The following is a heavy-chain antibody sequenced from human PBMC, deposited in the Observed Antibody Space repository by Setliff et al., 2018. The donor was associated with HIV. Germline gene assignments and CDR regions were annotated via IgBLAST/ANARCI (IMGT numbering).Heavy chain of an antibody. CDR3: VRHKDRWGAIDY. Sequence: SETLSLTCAVSGDSITSRNYHWDWVRQPPGKGLEWIGSLFYTGSTSCNPSLKSRVTISVDMSKNQFSLKVNSVTAADTAVYYCVRHKDRWGAIDYWGQGTLVTVSS. D-gene: IGHD7-27*01. J-gene: IGHJ4*02. CDR1: GDSITSRNYH. V-gene: IGHV4-39*01. CDR2: LFYTGST.